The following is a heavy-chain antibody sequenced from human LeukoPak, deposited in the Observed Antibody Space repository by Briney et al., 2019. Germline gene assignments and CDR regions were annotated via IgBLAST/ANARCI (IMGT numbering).Heavy chain of an antibody. J-gene: IGHJ4*02. CDR2: IIPIFGTA. D-gene: IGHD6-13*01. CDR1: GGTFSSYA. V-gene: IGHV1-69*06. Sequence: SVKVSCKASGGTFSSYAISWVRQAPGQGLEWMGGIIPIFGTANYAQKFQGRVTITADKSTSTAYMELSSLRSEDTAVYYCAREAIAVAGLGNYFDYWGQGTLVTVSS. CDR3: AREAIAVAGLGNYFDY.